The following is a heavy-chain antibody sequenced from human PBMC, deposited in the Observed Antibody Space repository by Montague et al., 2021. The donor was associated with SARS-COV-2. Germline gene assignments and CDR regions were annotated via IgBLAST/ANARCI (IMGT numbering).Heavy chain of an antibody. V-gene: IGHV4-59*01. CDR2: IYYSGST. Sequence: SETLSLTCTVSGGSISSYYWSWIRQPPGKGLEWIGYIYYSGSTNXNPSRKSRVTISLDTSKNQFSLKLNSVTAADTAVYYCARGSYSPDAFDIWGQGTMVTVSS. CDR3: ARGSYSPDAFDI. CDR1: GGSISSYY. J-gene: IGHJ3*02. D-gene: IGHD1-26*01.